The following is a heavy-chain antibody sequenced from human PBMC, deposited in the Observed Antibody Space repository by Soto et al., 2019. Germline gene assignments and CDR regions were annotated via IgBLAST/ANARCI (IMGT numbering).Heavy chain of an antibody. Sequence: PGESLKISCKASGYIFIDYCIGWVRQMPGKGLEWMGIVYPRDSDTRYSPSFQGQVTISADRFTGTAFLQWRSLKASDTALYYCARPPLPGYSIHFNSWGQGTLVTVSS. D-gene: IGHD2-15*01. CDR2: VYPRDSDT. CDR1: GYIFIDYC. J-gene: IGHJ4*02. CDR3: ARPPLPGYSIHFNS. V-gene: IGHV5-51*01.